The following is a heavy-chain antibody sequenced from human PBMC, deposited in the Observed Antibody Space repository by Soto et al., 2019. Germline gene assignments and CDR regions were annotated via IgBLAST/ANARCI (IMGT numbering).Heavy chain of an antibody. Sequence: LRLSCAASGFTFSSYGMHWVRQAPGKGLEWVAVISYDGSNKYYADSVKGRFTISRDNSKNTLYLQMNSLRAEDTAVYYCAKLTGSGYYYGMDVWGQGTTVTVSS. CDR3: AKLTGSGYYYGMDV. V-gene: IGHV3-30*18. CDR1: GFTFSSYG. D-gene: IGHD6-25*01. CDR2: ISYDGSNK. J-gene: IGHJ6*02.